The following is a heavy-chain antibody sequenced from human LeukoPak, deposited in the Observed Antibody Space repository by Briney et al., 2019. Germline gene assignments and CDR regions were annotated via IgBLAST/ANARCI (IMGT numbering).Heavy chain of an antibody. D-gene: IGHD3-22*01. V-gene: IGHV1-69*05. CDR1: GGTFSSYA. J-gene: IGHJ4*02. Sequence: SVKVSCKASGGTFSSYAISWVRQAPGQGLEWMGGIIPIFGTANYAQKFQGRVTITTDESTITAYMELSSLRSEDTAVYYCAREGARYYYDSSGYSTSFFDYWGQGTLVTVSS. CDR2: IIPIFGTA. CDR3: AREGARYYYDSSGYSTSFFDY.